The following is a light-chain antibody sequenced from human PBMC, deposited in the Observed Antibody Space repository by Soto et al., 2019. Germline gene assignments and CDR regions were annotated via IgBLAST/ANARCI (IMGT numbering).Light chain of an antibody. J-gene: IGKJ5*01. Sequence: EIVLTQSPGTLSLSPGERATLCCRASQSVSSSYLAWYQQKPGQAPRLLIYGASSRATGIPDRFSGSGSGTDFTLTISRLEPEDFAVYYCQQYGSSPFTLGQGTRLEIK. CDR2: GAS. CDR1: QSVSSSY. V-gene: IGKV3-20*01. CDR3: QQYGSSPFT.